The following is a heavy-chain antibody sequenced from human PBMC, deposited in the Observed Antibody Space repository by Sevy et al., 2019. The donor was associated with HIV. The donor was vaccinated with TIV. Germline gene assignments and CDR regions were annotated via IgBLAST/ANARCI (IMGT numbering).Heavy chain of an antibody. J-gene: IGHJ4*02. CDR3: AKKRVGSGFDY. CDR1: GFTFSSYS. CDR2: ISGSGGST. V-gene: IGHV3-23*01. D-gene: IGHD6-19*01. Sequence: WGSLRLSCAASGFTFSSYSMNWVRQAPGKGLERVSTISGSGGSTYYADSVKGRFTISRDNSKNTLYLQMNSLGAEDTAVHYCAKKRVGSGFDYWGQGTLVNVSS.